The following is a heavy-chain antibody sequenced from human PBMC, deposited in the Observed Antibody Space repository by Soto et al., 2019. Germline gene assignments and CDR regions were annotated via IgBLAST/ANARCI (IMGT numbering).Heavy chain of an antibody. Sequence: QVQLVESGGGVVQPGRSLRLSCAASGFTFSSYGMHWFRQAPGKGLEWVAVISYDGSNKYYADSVKGRFTISRDNSKNTLYMQKDSLRAEETAVYSWAKKSPPHSMVGARTGPEFWGQGNLDTVS. CDR3: AKKSPPHSMVGARTGPEF. D-gene: IGHD2-15*01. J-gene: IGHJ4*02. CDR2: ISYDGSNK. V-gene: IGHV3-30*18. CDR1: GFTFSSYG.